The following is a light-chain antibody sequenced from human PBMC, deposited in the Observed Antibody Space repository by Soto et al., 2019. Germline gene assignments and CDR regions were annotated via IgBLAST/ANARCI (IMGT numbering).Light chain of an antibody. CDR2: GAS. CDR1: QSVSSSF. CDR3: QQYVSSPWA. V-gene: IGKV3-20*01. Sequence: ELVLAQSPGTLSLSPGESATLSCRASQSVSSSFLAWYQQKAGQAPRLLIYGASRRATGIPDRFSGSGSGTDFTLTISRLEPEDFAVYYCQQYVSSPWAFGQGTKVDIK. J-gene: IGKJ1*01.